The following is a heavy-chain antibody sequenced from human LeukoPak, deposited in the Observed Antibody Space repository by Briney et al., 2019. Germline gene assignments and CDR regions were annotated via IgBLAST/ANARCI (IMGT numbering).Heavy chain of an antibody. Sequence: SETLSLTCTFSGVSVSSGSYYWRWIRQPPGKGLEWIGYIYYSGSNNYNPSLKSRVTISVDTSKSQFSLKLSSVTAADTAVYYCARGVATGGTDYWGQGTLVTVSS. CDR1: GVSVSSGSYY. D-gene: IGHD5-12*01. CDR3: ARGVATGGTDY. V-gene: IGHV4-61*01. J-gene: IGHJ4*02. CDR2: IYYSGSN.